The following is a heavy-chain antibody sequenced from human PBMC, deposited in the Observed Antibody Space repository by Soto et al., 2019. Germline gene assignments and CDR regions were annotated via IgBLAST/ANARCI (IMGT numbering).Heavy chain of an antibody. CDR3: ARDRKGYDSSGYYYSY. J-gene: IGHJ4*02. CDR1: GFTFSSYA. Sequence: GGSLRLSCAASGFTFSSYAMHWVRQAPGKGLEWVAVISYDGSNKYYADSVKGRFTISRDNSKNTLYLQMNSLRAEDTAVYYCARDRKGYDSSGYYYSYWGQGTLVTVSS. CDR2: ISYDGSNK. V-gene: IGHV3-30-3*01. D-gene: IGHD3-22*01.